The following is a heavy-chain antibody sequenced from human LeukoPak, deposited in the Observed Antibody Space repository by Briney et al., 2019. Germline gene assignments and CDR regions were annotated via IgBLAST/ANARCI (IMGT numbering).Heavy chain of an antibody. J-gene: IGHJ4*02. D-gene: IGHD6-13*01. V-gene: IGHV1-24*01. CDR1: GYTLSELS. CDR3: ATGGLAAAGLRGTIDY. Sequence: ASVKVSCKVSGYTLSELSMHWVRQAPGKGLEWMGGFDPEDGETIYAQKFKGRVTMTEDTSTDTAYMELSRLRSEDTGGYYCATGGLAAAGLRGTIDYWGQGTLVTVSS. CDR2: FDPEDGET.